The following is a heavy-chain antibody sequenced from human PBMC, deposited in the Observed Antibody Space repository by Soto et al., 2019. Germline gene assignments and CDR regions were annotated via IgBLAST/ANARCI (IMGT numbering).Heavy chain of an antibody. CDR2: ISYDGSNK. Sequence: LRLSCAASGFTFSSYGMHWVRQAPGKGLEWVAVISYDGSNKYYADSVKGRFTISRDNSKNTLYLQMNSLRAEDTAVYYCAKIGLEWLPKLHGMDVWGQGTTVTVSS. J-gene: IGHJ6*02. V-gene: IGHV3-30*18. CDR3: AKIGLEWLPKLHGMDV. D-gene: IGHD3-3*01. CDR1: GFTFSSYG.